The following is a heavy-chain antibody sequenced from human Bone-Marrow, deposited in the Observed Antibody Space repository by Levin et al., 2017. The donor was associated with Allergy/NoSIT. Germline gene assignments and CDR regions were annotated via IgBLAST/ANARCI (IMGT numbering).Heavy chain of an antibody. CDR2: IDPSDSYT. J-gene: IGHJ4*02. D-gene: IGHD4-17*01. Sequence: GGSLRLSCQGSGYTFTNYDITWVRQMPGKGLEWMGKIDPSDSYTDYSPSFQGHVTISTDRSISTAYLQWSRLEASDTAIYFCARQGDYGDFALGYWGPGTLVTVSS. CDR1: GYTFTNYD. CDR3: ARQGDYGDFALGY. V-gene: IGHV5-10-1*01.